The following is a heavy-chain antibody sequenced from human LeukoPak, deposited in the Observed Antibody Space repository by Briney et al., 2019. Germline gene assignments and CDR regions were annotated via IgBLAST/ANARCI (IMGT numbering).Heavy chain of an antibody. D-gene: IGHD5-12*01. J-gene: IGHJ6*02. CDR3: ARDRRGYENYYYGMDV. Sequence: GGSLRLSCAASEFTYSGYTMNWVRQAPGKGLEWVSYISPDSTEIYYADSVKGRFTISRDNAKNSLYLQMNSLRAGDTAVYYCARDRRGYENYYYGMDVWGQGTTVTVSS. V-gene: IGHV3-21*05. CDR1: EFTYSGYT. CDR2: ISPDSTEI.